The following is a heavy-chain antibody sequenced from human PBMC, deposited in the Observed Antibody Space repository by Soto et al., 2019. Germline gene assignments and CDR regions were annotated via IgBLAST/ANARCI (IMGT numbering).Heavy chain of an antibody. J-gene: IGHJ4*02. CDR3: ARRLSGSYGQIDS. CDR2: IYDSGST. Sequence: QVQLQESGPGLVRPSETLSLTCTVSGGSISHHYWSWIRQPPGKGLEWIGYIYDSGSTNYNPSLKSRLXXSXDXXKTQFSLRLTSVTAADTAVYFCARRLSGSYGQIDSWGQGTLVTVSS. CDR1: GGSISHHY. D-gene: IGHD1-26*01. V-gene: IGHV4-59*08.